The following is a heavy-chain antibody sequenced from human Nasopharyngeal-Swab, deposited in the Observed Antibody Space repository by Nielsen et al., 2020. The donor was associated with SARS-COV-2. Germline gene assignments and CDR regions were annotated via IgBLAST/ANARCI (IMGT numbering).Heavy chain of an antibody. CDR1: GFTFSSYG. J-gene: IGHJ3*02. D-gene: IGHD3-10*01. Sequence: GESLKISCAASGFTFSSYGMHWVRQAPGKGLEWVAVISYDGSNKYYADSVKGRFTISRDNSKNTLYLQMNSLRAEDTAVYYCARENYYDSGILDALDIWGQGTMVTVSS. V-gene: IGHV3-30*03. CDR3: ARENYYDSGILDALDI. CDR2: ISYDGSNK.